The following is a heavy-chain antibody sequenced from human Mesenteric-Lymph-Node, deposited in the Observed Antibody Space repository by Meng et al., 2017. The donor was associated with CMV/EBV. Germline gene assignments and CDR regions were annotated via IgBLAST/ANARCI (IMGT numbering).Heavy chain of an antibody. D-gene: IGHD3-10*01. CDR3: ARGVTYGSGRGWFDP. CDR1: GYTFTSCA. J-gene: IGHJ5*02. CDR2: INTNAGNP. Sequence: SGYTFTSCAMHWVRQAPGQGLEWMGWINTNAGNPTYAQGFTGRFVFSLDTSVSTAYLQISSLKAEDTAVYYCARGVTYGSGRGWFDPWGQGTLVTVSS. V-gene: IGHV7-4-1*02.